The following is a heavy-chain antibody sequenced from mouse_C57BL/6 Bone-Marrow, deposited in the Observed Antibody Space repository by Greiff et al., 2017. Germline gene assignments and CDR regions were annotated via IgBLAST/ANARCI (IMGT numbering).Heavy chain of an antibody. D-gene: IGHD2-5*01. J-gene: IGHJ4*01. CDR2: ISDGGSYT. CDR1: GFTFSSYA. V-gene: IGHV5-4*01. CDR3: ARDHSNYYAMDY. Sequence: EVKVEESGGGLVKPGGSLKLSCAASGFTFSSYAMSWVRQTPEKRLEWVATISDGGSYTYYPDNVKGRFTISRDNAKNNLYLQMSHLKSEDTAMYYCARDHSNYYAMDYWGQGTSVTVSS.